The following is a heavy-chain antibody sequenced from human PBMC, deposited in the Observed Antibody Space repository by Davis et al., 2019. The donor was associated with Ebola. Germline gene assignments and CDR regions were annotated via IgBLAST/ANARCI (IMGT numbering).Heavy chain of an antibody. J-gene: IGHJ4*02. CDR1: GFTSEDRA. D-gene: IGHD6-13*01. V-gene: IGHV3-9*02. CDR3: TKDAVNAGTDY. Sequence: PGGSLRLSCVVSGFTSEDRATHWVRQRPGKGLELVSGISWNSYGKDYADSVKGRFTISRDNARNSVYLQMNSLRAEDTALYYCTKDAVNAGTDYWGRGTLVIVSS. CDR2: ISWNSYGK.